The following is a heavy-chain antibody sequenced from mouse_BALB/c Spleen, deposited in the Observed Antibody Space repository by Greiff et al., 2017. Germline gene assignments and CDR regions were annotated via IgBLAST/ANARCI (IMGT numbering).Heavy chain of an antibody. CDR3: ARQDVAPYWYFDV. CDR2: ISSGSSTI. Sequence: EVKVVESGGGLVQPGGSRKLSCAASGFTFSSFGMHWVRQAPEKGLEWVAYISSGSSTIYYADTVKGRFTISRDNPKNTLFLQMTSLRSEDTAMYYCARQDVAPYWYFDVWGAGTTVTVSS. CDR1: GFTFSSFG. J-gene: IGHJ1*01. V-gene: IGHV5-17*02.